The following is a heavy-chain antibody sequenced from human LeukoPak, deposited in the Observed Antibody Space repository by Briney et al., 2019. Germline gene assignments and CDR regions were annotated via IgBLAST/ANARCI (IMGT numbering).Heavy chain of an antibody. CDR1: GFTFSNAW. D-gene: IGHD3-22*01. CDR2: IKSKTDGGTT. CDR3: TLSYTYCYDSSGYYSDY. J-gene: IGHJ4*02. Sequence: GGSLRLSCAASGFTFSNAWMSWVRQAPGKGLEWVGRIKSKTDGGTTDYAAPVKGRFTISRDDSKNTLYLQMNSLKTEDTTVYYCTLSYTYCYDSSGYYSDYWGQGTLVTVSS. V-gene: IGHV3-15*01.